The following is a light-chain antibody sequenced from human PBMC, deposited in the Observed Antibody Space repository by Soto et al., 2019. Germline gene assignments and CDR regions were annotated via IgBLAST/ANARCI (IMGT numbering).Light chain of an antibody. CDR1: QSISSW. Sequence: DIQMTQSPSSLSASVGDRVTITCRASQSISSWLAWYQQKPGKAPKLLIYKASTLKSGVPSRFSGSGSGTEFTLTISSLQPDDFATYYCQHYSEAFGQGTKADVK. CDR2: KAS. V-gene: IGKV1-5*03. CDR3: QHYSEA. J-gene: IGKJ1*01.